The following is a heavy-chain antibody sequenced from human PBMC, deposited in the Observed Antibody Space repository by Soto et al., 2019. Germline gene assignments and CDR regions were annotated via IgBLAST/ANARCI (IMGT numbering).Heavy chain of an antibody. CDR2: ISGGGGST. D-gene: IGHD6-6*01. J-gene: IGHJ4*02. V-gene: IGHV3-23*01. CDR1: GFSFSSYA. Sequence: EVQLLESGGGLVQPGGSLRLSCAASGFSFSSYAMSWVRQAPGKGLEWVSRISGGGGSTYYADSVKGRFTISRDNSKNTLYLQMNSLRADDTAVYYCAKAGNSSLSGIFDYWGQGTLVTVSS. CDR3: AKAGNSSLSGIFDY.